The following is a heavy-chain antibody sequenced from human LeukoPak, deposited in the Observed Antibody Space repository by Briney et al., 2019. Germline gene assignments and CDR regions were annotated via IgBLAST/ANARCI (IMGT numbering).Heavy chain of an antibody. CDR1: GASISSGGYY. J-gene: IGHJ6*02. CDR3: ARDGRIAVAGFYYYYGMDV. CDR2: VSYSGST. V-gene: IGHV4-31*03. D-gene: IGHD6-19*01. Sequence: PSETLSLTCTVSGASISSGGYYWSWFRQHPGKGLEWIGYVSYSGSTYYNPSLKSRVTISVDTSKNQFSLKLSSVTAADTAMYYCARDGRIAVAGFYYYYGMDVWGQGTTVAVSS.